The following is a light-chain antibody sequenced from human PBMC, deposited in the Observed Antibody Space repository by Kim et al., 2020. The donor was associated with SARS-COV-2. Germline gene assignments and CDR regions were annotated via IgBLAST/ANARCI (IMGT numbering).Light chain of an antibody. Sequence: ASVGDRVIITCRASQTISSWLAWYQQKPGKAPKLLIYDASTLESGVPSRFSGSGSGTEFTLTISSLQPDDFATYYCQQYNSYSWTFGQGTKVDIK. V-gene: IGKV1-5*01. J-gene: IGKJ1*01. CDR2: DAS. CDR3: QQYNSYSWT. CDR1: QTISSW.